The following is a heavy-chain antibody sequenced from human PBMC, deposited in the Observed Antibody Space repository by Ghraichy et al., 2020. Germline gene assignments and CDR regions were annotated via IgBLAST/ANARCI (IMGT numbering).Heavy chain of an antibody. CDR1: GFTFSSYS. CDR2: ISSSSSYI. Sequence: GGSLRLSCAASGFTFSSYSMNWVRQAPGKGLEWVSSISSSSSYIYYADSVKGRFTISRDNAKNSLYLQMNSLRAEDTAVYYCARDRYCSGGSCYAGSMDVWGQGTTVTVSS. CDR3: ARDRYCSGGSCYAGSMDV. V-gene: IGHV3-21*01. J-gene: IGHJ6*02. D-gene: IGHD2-15*01.